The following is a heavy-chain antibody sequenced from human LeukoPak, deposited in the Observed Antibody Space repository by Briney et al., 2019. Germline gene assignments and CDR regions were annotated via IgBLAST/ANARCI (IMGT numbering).Heavy chain of an antibody. CDR3: AHIHVNSGCYLDCFDC. D-gene: IGHD6-19*01. CDR2: IYWNNDK. V-gene: IGHV2-5*01. J-gene: IGHJ4*02. Sequence: ESGPTQVKPIQPLTLPCYQLGFSLRTSGVGVGWIRQPPGKALEWLAIIYWNNDKRYSPSLKSRLNITKDTSKNQVVLTLTNMDPVDTATYYCAHIHVNSGCYLDCFDCRGRGSLVSVSS. CDR1: GFSLRTSGVG.